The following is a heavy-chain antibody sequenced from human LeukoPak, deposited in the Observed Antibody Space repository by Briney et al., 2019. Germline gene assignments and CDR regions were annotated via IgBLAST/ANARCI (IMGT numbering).Heavy chain of an antibody. J-gene: IGHJ3*02. D-gene: IGHD6-6*01. Sequence: ASVKVSCKASGYTFTNYGINWVRQAPGQGLEWMGWISAYSGNTNYAQKVQGRVTMTTDTSTSTAYMELRSLRSDDTAMYYCARESYVYSRSPDDAFDIWGRGTLVTVSS. CDR2: ISAYSGNT. CDR3: ARESYVYSRSPDDAFDI. V-gene: IGHV1-18*01. CDR1: GYTFTNYG.